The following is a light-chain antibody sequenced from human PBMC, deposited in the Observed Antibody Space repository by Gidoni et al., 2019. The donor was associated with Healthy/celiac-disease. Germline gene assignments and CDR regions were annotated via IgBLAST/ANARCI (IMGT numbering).Light chain of an antibody. V-gene: IGKV1-39*01. CDR3: QQSYSTPLT. Sequence: QMTQSPSSLFASVGDRVTITCRASQSISSYLNWYQQKPGKAPKLLIYAASSLQSGVPSRFSGSGSGTDFTLTISSLQPEDFATYYCQQSYSTPLTFGGGTKVEIK. J-gene: IGKJ4*01. CDR1: QSISSY. CDR2: AAS.